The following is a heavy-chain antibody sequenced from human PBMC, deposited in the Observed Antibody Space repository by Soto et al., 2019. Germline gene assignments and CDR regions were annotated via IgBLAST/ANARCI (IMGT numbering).Heavy chain of an antibody. CDR3: AKDYGGSSYYYYGMDV. CDR1: GFTFSSYG. Sequence: GGSLRLSXAASGFTFSSYGMHWVRQAPGKGLEWVAVISYDGSNKYYADSVKGRFTISRDNSKNTLYLQMNSLRAEDTAVYYCAKDYGGSSYYYYGMDVWGQGTTVTVSS. CDR2: ISYDGSNK. D-gene: IGHD4-17*01. V-gene: IGHV3-30*18. J-gene: IGHJ6*02.